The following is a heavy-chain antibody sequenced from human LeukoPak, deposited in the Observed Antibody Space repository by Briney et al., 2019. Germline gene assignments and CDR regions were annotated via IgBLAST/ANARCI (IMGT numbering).Heavy chain of an antibody. D-gene: IGHD3-10*01. CDR1: GGTFSSYA. V-gene: IGHV1-69*13. Sequence: SVTVSCTASGGTFSSYAISWVRQAPGQGLEWTGGIIPIFGTANYAQKFQGRVTITADESTSTAYMELSSLRSEDTAVYYCATPGYGSTRDGWGQGTLVTVSS. CDR2: IIPIFGTA. J-gene: IGHJ4*02. CDR3: ATPGYGSTRDG.